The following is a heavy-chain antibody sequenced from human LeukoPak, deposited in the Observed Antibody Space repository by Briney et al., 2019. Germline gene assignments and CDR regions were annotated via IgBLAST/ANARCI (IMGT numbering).Heavy chain of an antibody. CDR1: GFTFSSYA. CDR2: ISYDGSNK. V-gene: IGHV3-30-3*01. D-gene: IGHD2-2*01. CDR3: ARDAVVVVPAAINY. J-gene: IGHJ4*02. Sequence: GRSLRLSCAASGFTFSSYAMHWVRQAPGKGLEWVAVISYDGSNKYYADSVKGRFTISRDNSKNTLYLQMNSLRAEDTAVYYCARDAVVVVPAAINYWGQGTLVTVSS.